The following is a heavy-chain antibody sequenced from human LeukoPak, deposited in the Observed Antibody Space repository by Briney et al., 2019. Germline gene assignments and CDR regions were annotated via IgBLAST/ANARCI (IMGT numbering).Heavy chain of an antibody. CDR3: ARGYYGSGSYDY. CDR2: INAKRGGT. CDR1: GYTFTGYY. J-gene: IGHJ4*02. Sequence: GSVKVSCKASGYTFTGYYMHWVRQAPGKGLEWMGRINAKRGGTNYAQKVQGRVTMTRDRTISTAYMELSRLRSDDTAVYYCARGYYGSGSYDYWGQGTLVTVSS. V-gene: IGHV1-2*06. D-gene: IGHD3-10*01.